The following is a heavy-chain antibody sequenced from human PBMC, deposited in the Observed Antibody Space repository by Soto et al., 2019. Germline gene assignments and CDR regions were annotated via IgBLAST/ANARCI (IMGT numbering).Heavy chain of an antibody. J-gene: IGHJ4*02. CDR3: AKDSSIVGATATFDY. Sequence: GGSLRLSCAASGFTFSSYAMSWVRQAPGKGLEWVSAISGSGGSTYYADSVMGRFTISRDNSKNTLYLQMNSVRAEDTAVYYCAKDSSIVGATATFDYWGQGTLVTVSS. D-gene: IGHD1-26*01. V-gene: IGHV3-23*01. CDR2: ISGSGGST. CDR1: GFTFSSYA.